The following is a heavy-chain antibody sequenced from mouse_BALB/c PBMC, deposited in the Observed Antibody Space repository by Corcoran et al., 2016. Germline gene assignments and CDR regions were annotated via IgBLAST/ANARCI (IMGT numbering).Heavy chain of an antibody. J-gene: IGHJ1*01. CDR1: GYTFTDYY. CDR2: VNPNNGDT. V-gene: IGHV1-26*01. D-gene: IGHD2-14*01. Sequence: EVQLQQSGPELVKPGASLKMSCKASGYTFTDYYMKWMKQSLGKSLEWIGDVNPNNGDTNYDQKFKGKATLTVDKSSSTAYMQLNSLTSEDSAVYYCARDRDWYFDVWGAGTTVTVSS. CDR3: ARDRDWYFDV.